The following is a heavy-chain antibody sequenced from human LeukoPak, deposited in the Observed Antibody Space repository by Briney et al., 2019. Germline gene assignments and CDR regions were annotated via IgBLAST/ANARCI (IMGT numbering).Heavy chain of an antibody. Sequence: ASAKVSCKASGYTFTSYGISWVRQAPGQGLEWMGWISAYNGNTNYAQKLQGRVTMTTDTSTSTAYMELRSLRSDDTAVYYCARGDDFWSGYYHPNFDYWGQGTLVTVSS. J-gene: IGHJ4*02. CDR3: ARGDDFWSGYYHPNFDY. V-gene: IGHV1-18*01. D-gene: IGHD3-3*01. CDR2: ISAYNGNT. CDR1: GYTFTSYG.